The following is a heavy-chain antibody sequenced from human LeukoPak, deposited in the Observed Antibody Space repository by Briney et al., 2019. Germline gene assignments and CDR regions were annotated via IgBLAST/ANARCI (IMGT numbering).Heavy chain of an antibody. CDR3: AKRHYYYGSGSPNWFDP. CDR1: GFTFSSYA. Sequence: GGSLRLSCAASGFTFSSYAMSWVRQAPGKGLEWVSAISGIGGSTYYADSVKGRFTISRDNSKNTLYLQMNSLRAEDTAVYYCAKRHYYYGSGSPNWFDPWGQGTLVTVSS. J-gene: IGHJ5*02. CDR2: ISGIGGST. D-gene: IGHD3-10*01. V-gene: IGHV3-23*01.